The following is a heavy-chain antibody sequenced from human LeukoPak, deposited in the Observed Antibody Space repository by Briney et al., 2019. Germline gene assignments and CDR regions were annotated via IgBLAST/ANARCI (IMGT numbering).Heavy chain of an antibody. D-gene: IGHD6-19*01. CDR2: ISASGHNP. CDR1: AFIFSNYD. J-gene: IGHJ4*02. Sequence: GGSLRLSCATSAFIFSNYDMSWVRQAPGKGLEWVSGISASGHNPLYADSVRGRFTISRDNSKNTLYLQMDSLRAEDTAVYYCAKRGVPSIEVAGHFDYWGQGTLVTVSS. V-gene: IGHV3-23*01. CDR3: AKRGVPSIEVAGHFDY.